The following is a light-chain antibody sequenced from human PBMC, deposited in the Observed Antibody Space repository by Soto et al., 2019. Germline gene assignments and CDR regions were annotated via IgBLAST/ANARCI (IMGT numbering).Light chain of an antibody. V-gene: IGKV1-5*03. J-gene: IGKJ1*01. Sequence: EIQVTESPSTLSAYVGDRVTITFRASQSISSWLAWYQQKPGKAPKLLIYKASTLKSGVPSRFSGSGSGTEFTLTISSLQPDDFATYYCQHYTSYSEASGQPTKVDI. CDR2: KAS. CDR1: QSISSW. CDR3: QHYTSYSEA.